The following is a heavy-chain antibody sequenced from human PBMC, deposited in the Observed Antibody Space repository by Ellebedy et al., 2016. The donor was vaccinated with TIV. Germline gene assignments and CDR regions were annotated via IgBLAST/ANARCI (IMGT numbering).Heavy chain of an antibody. J-gene: IGHJ3*01. CDR2: IYTGDSDT. CDR3: ASPSIAVGGTYAFDV. Sequence: KVSXKASGHSFTRFWIGWVRQMPGKGLEWMGIIYTGDSDTRYSPSFQGQVTISADKSIDTAYLQWTSLKASDTAVYYCASPSIAVGGTYAFDVWGQGTMVTVSS. V-gene: IGHV5-51*01. D-gene: IGHD6-19*01. CDR1: GHSFTRFW.